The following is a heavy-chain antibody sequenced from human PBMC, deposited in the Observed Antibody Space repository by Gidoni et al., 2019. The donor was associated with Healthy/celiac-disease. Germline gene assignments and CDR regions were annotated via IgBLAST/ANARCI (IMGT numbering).Heavy chain of an antibody. Sequence: QVQLVQSGAEVKKPGASVKVSCKASGYPFTSSYMHWVRQAPGQGLEWMGIINPSGGSTSYAQKFQGRVTMTRDTSTSTVYMELSSLRSEDTAVYYCARVRVVAAVYYYGMDVWGQGTTVTVSS. D-gene: IGHD2-15*01. CDR1: GYPFTSSY. J-gene: IGHJ6*02. V-gene: IGHV1-46*01. CDR2: INPSGGST. CDR3: ARVRVVAAVYYYGMDV.